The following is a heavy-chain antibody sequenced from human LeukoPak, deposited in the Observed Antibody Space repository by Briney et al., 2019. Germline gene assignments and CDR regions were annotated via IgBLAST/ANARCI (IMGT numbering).Heavy chain of an antibody. CDR3: ARDYRLDLGYFDY. V-gene: IGHV4-39*02. CDR1: GDSVSNNAYY. CDR2: GHYRETT. Sequence: SETLSLTCSVFGDSVSNNAYYWAWIRQAPGKRLEWVGSGHYRETTYSSPSLKSRVTISVDTSKNQFSLKLNSVTAADTAVYYCARDYRLDLGYFDYWGQGTLVTVSS. J-gene: IGHJ4*02. D-gene: IGHD1-1*01.